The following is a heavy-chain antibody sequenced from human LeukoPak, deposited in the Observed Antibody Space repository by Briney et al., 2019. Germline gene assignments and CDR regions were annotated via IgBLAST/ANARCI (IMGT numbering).Heavy chain of an antibody. Sequence: ASVKVSCKASGYTFTSYDINWVRQATRQGVEWMGCMNPNMGNTGYAQKFQGRVTITRNTSISTAYMELSSLRSEDTAVYYCARAVSGDIWGHGKMVTVSS. CDR1: GYTFTSYD. D-gene: IGHD5/OR15-5a*01. CDR3: ARAVSGDI. V-gene: IGHV1-8*03. J-gene: IGHJ3*02. CDR2: MNPNMGNT.